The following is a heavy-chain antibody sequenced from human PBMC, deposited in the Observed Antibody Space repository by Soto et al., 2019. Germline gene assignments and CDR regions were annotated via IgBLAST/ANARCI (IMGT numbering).Heavy chain of an antibody. Sequence: KPGGSLRLSCAASGFTFSSYSMNWVRQAPGKGLEWVSSISSSSSYIYYADSVKGRFTISRDNAKNSLYLQMNSLRAEDTAVYYCARDRNVGNTYYDFWTPRPYGMDVWGQGTTVTVSS. CDR2: ISSSSSYI. CDR3: ARDRNVGNTYYDFWTPRPYGMDV. CDR1: GFTFSSYS. V-gene: IGHV3-21*01. D-gene: IGHD3-3*01. J-gene: IGHJ6*02.